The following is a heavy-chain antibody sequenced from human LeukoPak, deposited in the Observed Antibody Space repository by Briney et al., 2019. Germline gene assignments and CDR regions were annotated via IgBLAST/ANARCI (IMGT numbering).Heavy chain of an antibody. Sequence: PGRSLRLSCAASGFTFSSYAMSWVRQAPGKGLEWVSAISGSGGSTYYADSVKGRFTISRDNSKNTLYLQMNSLRAEDTAVYYCAKDPEYYDFWSGYTNFDYWGQGTLVTVSS. D-gene: IGHD3-3*01. J-gene: IGHJ4*02. CDR1: GFTFSSYA. CDR2: ISGSGGST. V-gene: IGHV3-23*01. CDR3: AKDPEYYDFWSGYTNFDY.